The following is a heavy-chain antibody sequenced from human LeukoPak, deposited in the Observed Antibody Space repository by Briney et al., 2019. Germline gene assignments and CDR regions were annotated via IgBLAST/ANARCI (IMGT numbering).Heavy chain of an antibody. CDR2: ISYDGSNK. Sequence: PGGSLRLSCAASGFTFSSYAMHWVRQAPGKGLEWVAVISYDGSNKYYADSVKGRFTISRDNSKNTLYLQMNSLRAEDTAVYYCARGGSSGWFDAFDIWGQGTMVTVSS. V-gene: IGHV3-30*04. CDR3: ARGGSSGWFDAFDI. D-gene: IGHD6-19*01. J-gene: IGHJ3*02. CDR1: GFTFSSYA.